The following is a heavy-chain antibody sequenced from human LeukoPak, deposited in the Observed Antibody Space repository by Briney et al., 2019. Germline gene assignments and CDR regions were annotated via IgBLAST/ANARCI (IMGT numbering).Heavy chain of an antibody. V-gene: IGHV1-18*01. D-gene: IGHD5-24*01. J-gene: IGHJ4*02. CDR2: ISAYNGNT. Sequence: ASVKVSCKASGYTFTSYGISWVRQAPGQGLEWMGWISAYNGNTNYAKKLKGRVTMTTDTSTSTAYMELRSLRSDDTAVYYCAREARSRWLQPRYYFDYWGQGTLVTVSS. CDR3: AREARSRWLQPRYYFDY. CDR1: GYTFTSYG.